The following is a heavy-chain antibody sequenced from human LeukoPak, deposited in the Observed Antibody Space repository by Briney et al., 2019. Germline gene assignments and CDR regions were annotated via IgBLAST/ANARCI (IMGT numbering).Heavy chain of an antibody. J-gene: IGHJ3*02. Sequence: GGSLRLSCAASGFIFSSYSMSWVRQIPGKGLEWVSSIDSSSTYIYYADSMKGRFTISRDNAKYSLYLQMNSLTPEDTAVYFCAKSVMIETTTRAFDIWGQGTMVTVSS. CDR3: AKSVMIETTTRAFDI. CDR2: IDSSSTYI. V-gene: IGHV3-21*01. D-gene: IGHD2-15*01. CDR1: GFIFSSYS.